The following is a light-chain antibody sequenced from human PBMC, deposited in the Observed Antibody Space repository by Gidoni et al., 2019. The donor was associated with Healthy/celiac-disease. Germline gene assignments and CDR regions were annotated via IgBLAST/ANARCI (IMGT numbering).Light chain of an antibody. CDR2: AAS. CDR1: QGISSY. Sequence: AIRMTKSPSSFSASTGDRVTITCRASQGISSYLAWYQQKPGKAPKLLIYAASPLQSGVPSRFSGRGSGTDFPLTISCLQSEDFATYYCQPYYSYPWTFGQGTKVEIK. J-gene: IGKJ1*01. V-gene: IGKV1-8*01. CDR3: QPYYSYPWT.